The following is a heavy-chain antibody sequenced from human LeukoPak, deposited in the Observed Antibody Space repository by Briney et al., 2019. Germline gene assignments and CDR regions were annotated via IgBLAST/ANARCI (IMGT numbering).Heavy chain of an antibody. CDR3: ARSPVYGDYVDAFDI. D-gene: IGHD4-17*01. J-gene: IGHJ3*02. V-gene: IGHV3-23*01. CDR2: ISGSGGST. Sequence: GGSLRLSCAASGFTFSSYAMSWVRQAPGKGLEWVSAISGSGGSTYYADSVKGRFTISRDNSKNTLYLQMNSLRAEDTAVYYCARSPVYGDYVDAFDIWGQGTMVTVSS. CDR1: GFTFSSYA.